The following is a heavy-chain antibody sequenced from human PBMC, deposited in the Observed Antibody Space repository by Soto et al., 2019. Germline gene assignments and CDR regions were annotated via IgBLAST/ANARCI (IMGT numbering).Heavy chain of an antibody. D-gene: IGHD1-1*01. CDR2: VWSDGSNK. J-gene: IGHJ5*02. V-gene: IGHV3-33*01. CDR3: ARDFAVRQPPTWFDP. Sequence: PGGPLRLSCAASGFTFTDHGMHWVRQAPGEGLEWVAVVWSDGSNKYYADSVKDRFTVSRDNSKNTLFLQMDNLRVEDTAVYYCARDFAVRQPPTWFDPWGQGTLVTVSS. CDR1: GFTFTDHG.